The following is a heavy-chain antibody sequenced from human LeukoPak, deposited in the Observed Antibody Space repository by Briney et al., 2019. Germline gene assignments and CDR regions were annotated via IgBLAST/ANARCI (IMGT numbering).Heavy chain of an antibody. J-gene: IGHJ6*03. CDR1: GGTFSSCA. V-gene: IGHV1-69*05. CDR2: IIPIFGTA. Sequence: GASVKVSCKASGGTFSSCAISWVRQAPGQGLEWMGGIIPIFGTANYAQKFQGRVTITTDESTSTAYMELSSLRSEDTAVYYCARNVVVPAAANYYYYYMDVWGKGTTVTVSS. CDR3: ARNVVVPAAANYYYYYMDV. D-gene: IGHD2-2*01.